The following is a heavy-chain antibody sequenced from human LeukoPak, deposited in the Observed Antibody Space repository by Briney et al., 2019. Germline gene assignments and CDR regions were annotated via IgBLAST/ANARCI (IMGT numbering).Heavy chain of an antibody. CDR1: GGSFSGYY. CDR2: INHSGTT. D-gene: IGHD4-11*01. V-gene: IGHV4-34*01. Sequence: SETLSLTCAVYGGSFSGYYWTRIRQPPGKGLEWIGEINHSGTTNYNPSLKSRVTISIDMSNNQFSLKLSSVTAADTAVYYCARRFLSNYVYYFDYWGQGTLVTVSS. J-gene: IGHJ4*02. CDR3: ARRFLSNYVYYFDY.